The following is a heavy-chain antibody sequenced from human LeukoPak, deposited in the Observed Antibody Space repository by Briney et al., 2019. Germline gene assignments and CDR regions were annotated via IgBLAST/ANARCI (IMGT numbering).Heavy chain of an antibody. D-gene: IGHD5-12*01. V-gene: IGHV4-34*01. CDR3: ASGLGYSGYHFEDY. Sequence: SETLSLTCAVYGGSFSGYYWSWIRQPPGKGLEWIGEINHSGSTNYNPSLKSRVTISVDTSKNQFSLKLSSVTAADTAVYYCASGLGYSGYHFEDYWGQGTLVTFSS. CDR2: INHSGST. J-gene: IGHJ4*02. CDR1: GGSFSGYY.